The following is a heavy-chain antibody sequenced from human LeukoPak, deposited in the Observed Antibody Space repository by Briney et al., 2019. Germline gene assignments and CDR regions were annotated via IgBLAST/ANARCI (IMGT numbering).Heavy chain of an antibody. CDR3: ARDWDTAIPPVV. V-gene: IGHV1-46*01. CDR2: INPSGGST. Sequence: ASVKVSCKASGYTFTSYYMHWVRQAPGQGLEWMGIINPSGGSTSYAQKFQGRVTMTRDTSISTAYMELSRLRSDDTAVYYCARDWDTAIPPVVWGQGTLVTVSS. D-gene: IGHD5-18*01. J-gene: IGHJ4*02. CDR1: GYTFTSYY.